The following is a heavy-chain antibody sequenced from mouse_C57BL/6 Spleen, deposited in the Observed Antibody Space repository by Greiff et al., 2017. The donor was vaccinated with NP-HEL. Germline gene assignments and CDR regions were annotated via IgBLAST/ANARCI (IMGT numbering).Heavy chain of an antibody. Sequence: EVQLVESEGGLVQPGSSMKLSCTASGFTFSDYYMAWVRQVPEKGLEWVANINYDGSSTYYLDSLKSRFIISRDNAKNILYLQMSSLKSEDTATYYCARERKGITTVPWYFDVWGTGTTVTVSS. D-gene: IGHD1-1*01. CDR2: INYDGSST. V-gene: IGHV5-16*01. CDR1: GFTFSDYY. CDR3: ARERKGITTVPWYFDV. J-gene: IGHJ1*03.